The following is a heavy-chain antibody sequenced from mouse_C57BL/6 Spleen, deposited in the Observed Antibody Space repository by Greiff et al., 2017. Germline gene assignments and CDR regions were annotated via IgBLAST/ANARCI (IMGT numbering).Heavy chain of an antibody. CDR3: ARMITYFDY. J-gene: IGHJ2*01. V-gene: IGHV5-4*01. CDR1: GFTFSSYA. D-gene: IGHD2-4*01. CDR2: ISDGGSYT. Sequence: VHLVESGGGLVKPGGSLKLSCAASGFTFSSYAMSWVRQTPEKRLEWVATISDGGSYTYYPDNVKGRFTISRDNAKNNLYLQMSHLKSEDTAMYYCARMITYFDYWGQGTTLTVSS.